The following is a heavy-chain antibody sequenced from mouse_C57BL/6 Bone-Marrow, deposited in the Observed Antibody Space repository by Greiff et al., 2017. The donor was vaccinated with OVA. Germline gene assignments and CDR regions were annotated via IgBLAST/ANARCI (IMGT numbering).Heavy chain of an antibody. V-gene: IGHV8-8*01. CDR2: IWWDDDK. J-gene: IGHJ3*01. CDR1: GFSLNTFGMG. CDR3: ARGYYSNSSWFAY. D-gene: IGHD2-5*01. Sequence: QVTLKVSGPGILQPSQTLSLTCSFSGFSLNTFGMGVGWLRQPSGRGLEWLGHIWWDDDKYYNPVLKSRLISSKDTSKNQVFLKIANVDSADNAIYYCARGYYSNSSWFAYWGQGTLVTVSA.